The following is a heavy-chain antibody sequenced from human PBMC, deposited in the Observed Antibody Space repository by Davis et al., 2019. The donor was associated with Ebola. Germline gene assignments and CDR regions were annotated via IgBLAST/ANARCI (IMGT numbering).Heavy chain of an antibody. J-gene: IGHJ4*02. CDR3: ARSVYCSSTSCYALVY. V-gene: IGHV1-18*01. Sequence: ASVKVSCKASGYTFTSYGISWVRQAPGQGLEWMGWISAYNGNTNYAQKLQGRVTMTRDTSISTAYMELSRLRSDDTAVYYCARSVYCSSTSCYALVYWGQGTLVTVSS. CDR1: GYTFTSYG. D-gene: IGHD2-2*01. CDR2: ISAYNGNT.